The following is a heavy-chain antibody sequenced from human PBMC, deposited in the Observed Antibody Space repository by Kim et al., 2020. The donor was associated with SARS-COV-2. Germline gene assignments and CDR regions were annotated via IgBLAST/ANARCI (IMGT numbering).Heavy chain of an antibody. J-gene: IGHJ6*02. V-gene: IGHV1-3*01. Sequence: ASVKVSCKASGYTFTSYAMHWVRQAPGQRLEWMGWINAGNGNTKYSQKFQGRVTITRDTSASTAYMELSSLRSEDTAVYYCARDDWVGPNYYGSGSKYYYYYYGMDVWGQGTTVTVSS. CDR1: GYTFTSYA. CDR2: INAGNGNT. CDR3: ARDDWVGPNYYGSGSKYYYYYYGMDV. D-gene: IGHD3-10*01.